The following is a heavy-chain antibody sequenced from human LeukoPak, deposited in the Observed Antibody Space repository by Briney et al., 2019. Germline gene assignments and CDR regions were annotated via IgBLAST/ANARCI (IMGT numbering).Heavy chain of an antibody. Sequence: ASVKVSCKASGYTFTGYYMHWVRQAPGQGLEWMGRINPNSGGTNYAQKFQGRVTMTRATSISTAYMELGRLRSDDTAVYYCASPGGSYYYYGMDVWGQGTTVTVSS. J-gene: IGHJ6*02. D-gene: IGHD1-14*01. CDR2: INPNSGGT. CDR3: ASPGGSYYYYGMDV. V-gene: IGHV1-2*06. CDR1: GYTFTGYY.